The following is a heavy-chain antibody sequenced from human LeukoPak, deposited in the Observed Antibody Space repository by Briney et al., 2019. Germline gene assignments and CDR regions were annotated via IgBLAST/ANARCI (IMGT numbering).Heavy chain of an antibody. CDR1: GFTFSSYG. V-gene: IGHV3-30*02. D-gene: IGHD5-18*01. CDR2: IRYDGSNK. CDR3: AKDPRGYSYGLFDY. J-gene: IGHJ4*02. Sequence: GGSLRLSCAASGFTFSSYGMHWVRQAPGKGLEWEAFIRYDGSNKYYADSVKGQFTISRDNSKNTLYLQMNSLRAEDTAVYYCAKDPRGYSYGLFDYWGQGTLVTVSS.